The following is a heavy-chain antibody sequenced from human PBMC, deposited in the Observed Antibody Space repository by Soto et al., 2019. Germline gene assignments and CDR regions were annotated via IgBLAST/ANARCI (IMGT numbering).Heavy chain of an antibody. J-gene: IGHJ4*02. CDR1: GFSFSNYG. CDR2: ISGRGVST. CDR3: AKGPRRDGYSN. D-gene: IGHD4-4*01. V-gene: IGHV3-23*01. Sequence: EVQLLESGGGLAQPGGSLRLSCVASGFSFSNYGMVWVRQAPGKGLEWVTPISGRGVSTYYADSVKGRFTISRDNSKNTVYLQMNSLRDEDTAVYYCAKGPRRDGYSNWGQGTLVTVSS.